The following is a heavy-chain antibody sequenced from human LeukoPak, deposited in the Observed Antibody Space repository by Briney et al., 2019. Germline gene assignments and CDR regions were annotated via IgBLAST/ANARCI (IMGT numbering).Heavy chain of an antibody. Sequence: ASVKVSCKASGYTFTSYAMNWVRQAPGQGLKWMGWINTNTGNPTYAQGFTGRFVFSLDTSVSTAYLQISSLKAEDTAVYYCARDKLSSSSWPYYFDYWGQGTLVTVSS. CDR3: ARDKLSSSSWPYYFDY. D-gene: IGHD6-13*01. V-gene: IGHV7-4-1*02. J-gene: IGHJ4*02. CDR2: INTNTGNP. CDR1: GYTFTSYA.